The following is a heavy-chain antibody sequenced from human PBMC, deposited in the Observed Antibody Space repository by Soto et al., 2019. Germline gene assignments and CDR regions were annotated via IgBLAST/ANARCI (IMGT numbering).Heavy chain of an antibody. Sequence: SETLSLTCTVSGGSISSYYWSWIRQPPGKGLEWIGYIYYSGSTNYNPSLKSRVTISVDTSKNQFSLKLSSVTATDTAVYYCARASLGYCSGGSCYYWFDPWGQGTLVTVSS. CDR3: ARASLGYCSGGSCYYWFDP. CDR2: IYYSGST. J-gene: IGHJ5*02. D-gene: IGHD2-15*01. V-gene: IGHV4-59*01. CDR1: GGSISSYY.